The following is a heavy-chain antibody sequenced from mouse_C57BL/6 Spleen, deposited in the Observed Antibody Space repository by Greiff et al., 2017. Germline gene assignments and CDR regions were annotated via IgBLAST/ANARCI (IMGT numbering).Heavy chain of an antibody. CDR1: GYTFTSYW. V-gene: IGHV1-7*01. J-gene: IGHJ1*03. CDR2: INPSSGNT. D-gene: IGHD1-1*01. CDR3: ARRYYGSSPHWYFDV. Sequence: VKLMESGAELAKPGASVKLSCKASGYTFTSYWMHWVKQRPGQGLEWIGNINPSSGNTKYNEKFKGKATLTVDTSSSTAYMQLSSLTSEDSAVYYYARRYYGSSPHWYFDVWGTGTTVTVSS.